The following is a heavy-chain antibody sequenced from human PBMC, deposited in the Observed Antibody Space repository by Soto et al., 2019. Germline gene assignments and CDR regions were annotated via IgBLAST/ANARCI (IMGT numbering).Heavy chain of an antibody. D-gene: IGHD6-19*01. V-gene: IGHV4-61*01. CDR1: GGSVSSGSYY. CDR3: ASHYRRRGWEWATEPLFDY. J-gene: IGHJ4*02. CDR2: IYYSGST. Sequence: SETLSLTCTVSGGSVSSGSYYRSWIRQPPGKGLEWIGYIYYSGSTNYNPSLKSRVTISVDTSKNQFSLKLSSVTAADTAVYYCASHYRRRGWEWATEPLFDYWGQGTLVTVSS.